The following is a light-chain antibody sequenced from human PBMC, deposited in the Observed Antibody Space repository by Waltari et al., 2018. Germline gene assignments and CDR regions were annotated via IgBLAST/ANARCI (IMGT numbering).Light chain of an antibody. V-gene: IGKV3-20*01. J-gene: IGKJ1*01. CDR2: GAS. CDR1: QSVSRT. CDR3: QHYVRLPAT. Sequence: EIVLTQSPGTLSFSPGVRATLSCRASQSVSRTLAWYQQKPGQAPRLLIDGASSRATGIPDRFSGSGSGTDVSLTISRLEPEDFAVYYCQHYVRLPATFGQGTKVEIK.